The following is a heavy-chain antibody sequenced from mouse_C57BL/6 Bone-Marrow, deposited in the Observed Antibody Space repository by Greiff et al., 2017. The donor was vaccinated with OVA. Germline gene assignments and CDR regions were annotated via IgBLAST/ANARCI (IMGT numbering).Heavy chain of an antibody. J-gene: IGHJ4*01. CDR3: TRPGANPLYYYAMDC. V-gene: IGHV1-5*01. CDR1: GYTFTSYW. Sequence: EVQLQQSGTVLARPGASVKMSCKTSGYTFTSYWMHWVKQRPGQGLEWIGAIYPGNSDTSYNQKFKGKAKLTAVTSASTAYMELSSLTNEDSAVYYCTRPGANPLYYYAMDCWGQGTSVTVSS. CDR2: IYPGNSDT.